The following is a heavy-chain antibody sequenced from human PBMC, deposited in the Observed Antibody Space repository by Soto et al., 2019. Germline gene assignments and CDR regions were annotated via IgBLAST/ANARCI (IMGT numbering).Heavy chain of an antibody. CDR2: IYYSGST. J-gene: IGHJ4*02. CDR1: GGSISSGGYY. D-gene: IGHD1-20*01. V-gene: IGHV4-31*03. CDR3: ARGHDPIVNYYFDY. Sequence: SETQSLTCTVSGGSISSGGYYWSWIRKHPGKGLEWIGYIYYSGSTYYNPSLKSRVTISVDTSKNQFSLKLSSVTAADTAVYYCARGHDPIVNYYFDYWGQGTLVTVSS.